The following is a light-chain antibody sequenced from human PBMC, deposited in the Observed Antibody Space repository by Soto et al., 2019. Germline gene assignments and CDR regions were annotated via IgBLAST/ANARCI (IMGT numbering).Light chain of an antibody. J-gene: IGKJ4*01. CDR1: QSISSW. CDR2: KAS. Sequence: DIQMTHSPSTLSASVGDRVTITCRASQSISSWLAWYQQKPGKAPKLLIYKASSLESGVPSRFSGSGSGTEFTLTISSLQPDDFATYYCQQYNSYSGLTFGGGTKVDXK. CDR3: QQYNSYSGLT. V-gene: IGKV1-5*03.